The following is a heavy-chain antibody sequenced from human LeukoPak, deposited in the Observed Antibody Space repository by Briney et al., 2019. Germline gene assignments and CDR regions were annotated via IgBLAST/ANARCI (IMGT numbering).Heavy chain of an antibody. CDR2: ISGSGGST. V-gene: IGHV3-23*01. D-gene: IGHD2-2*01. Sequence: PGGSLRLSCAASGFTFSSYAMSWVRQAPGKGLEWVSAISGSGGSTYYADSVKGRFTISRDNSKNTLYLQMNSLRAEDTAVYYCAKEGDIVAVPAAMLAYWGQGTLVTVSS. CDR3: AKEGDIVAVPAAMLAY. CDR1: GFTFSSYA. J-gene: IGHJ4*02.